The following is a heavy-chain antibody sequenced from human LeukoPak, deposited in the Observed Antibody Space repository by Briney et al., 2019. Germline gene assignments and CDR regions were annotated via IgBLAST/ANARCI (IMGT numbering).Heavy chain of an antibody. J-gene: IGHJ4*02. Sequence: SETLSLTCTVSGGSVSSYCWTWIRQPAGKGLEWIGRIYTTGSTNYNPSLNSRVTMSVDTSKNQFSLKLSSVTAADTAVYYCARQKAVAGKAGFDYWGQGTLVTVSS. CDR1: GGSVSSYC. CDR2: IYTTGST. V-gene: IGHV4-4*07. D-gene: IGHD6-19*01. CDR3: ARQKAVAGKAGFDY.